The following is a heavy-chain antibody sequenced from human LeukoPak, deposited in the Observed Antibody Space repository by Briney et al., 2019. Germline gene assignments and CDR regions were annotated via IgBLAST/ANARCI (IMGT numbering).Heavy chain of an antibody. CDR3: ARVWIAVAGSPYYFDY. CDR2: IYYSGST. J-gene: IGHJ4*02. Sequence: SETLSLTCTVYGGSISSYYWSWVRQPPGKGLEWLGYIYYSGSTNYNPSLKTRVTISIETSKSQFSLKLSSVTAADTAVYYCARVWIAVAGSPYYFDYWGQGTLVTVSS. D-gene: IGHD6-19*01. V-gene: IGHV4-59*01. CDR1: GGSISSYY.